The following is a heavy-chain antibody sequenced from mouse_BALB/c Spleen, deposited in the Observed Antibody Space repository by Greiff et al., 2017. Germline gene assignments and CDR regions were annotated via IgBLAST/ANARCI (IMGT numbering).Heavy chain of an antibody. CDR2: IWSGGST. V-gene: IGHV2-4-1*01. CDR1: GFSLTSYG. D-gene: IGHD1-1*01. Sequence: VQLQQSGPGLVQPSQSLSITCTVSGFSLTSYGVHWVRQSPGKGLEWLGVIWSGGSTDYNAAFISRLSISKDNSKSQVFFKMNSLQADDTAIYYCARNWRITTVVATNAMDYWGQGTSVTVSS. CDR3: ARNWRITTVVATNAMDY. J-gene: IGHJ4*01.